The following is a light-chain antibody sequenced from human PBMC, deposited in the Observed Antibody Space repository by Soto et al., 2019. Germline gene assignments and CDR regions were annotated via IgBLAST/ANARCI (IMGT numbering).Light chain of an antibody. CDR2: GAS. J-gene: IGKJ1*01. Sequence: EIVLTQSPGTLSLSPGERATLSCRASQSVSSSYLAWYQQKPGQAPRLLIYGASSRATGIPGRFSGSGSGKDFTLTSSRLEPEDYAVYYCRQYGSSPLTFGEGTKVEIK. CDR3: RQYGSSPLT. V-gene: IGKV3-20*01. CDR1: QSVSSSY.